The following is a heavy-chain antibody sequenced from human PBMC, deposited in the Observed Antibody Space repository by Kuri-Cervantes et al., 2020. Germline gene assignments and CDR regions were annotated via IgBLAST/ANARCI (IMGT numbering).Heavy chain of an antibody. Sequence: GSLRLSCTVSGGSISSYYWSWIRQPPGKGLEWIGYIYYSGSTNYNPSLKSRVTISVDTSKNQFSLKLSSVTAADTAVYYCVSLRYFDWFSPSRNRFDPWGQGTLVTVSS. J-gene: IGHJ5*02. CDR2: IYYSGST. CDR1: GGSISSYY. CDR3: VSLRYFDWFSPSRNRFDP. V-gene: IGHV4-59*12. D-gene: IGHD3-9*01.